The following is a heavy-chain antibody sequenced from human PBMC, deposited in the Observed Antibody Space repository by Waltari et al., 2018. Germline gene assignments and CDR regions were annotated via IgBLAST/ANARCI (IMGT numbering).Heavy chain of an antibody. Sequence: QVQLVQSGAEVKKPGASVKVSCKASGYTFTSYGISLVRQAPGQGLEWMGWINPYNGNTKYIERLQGRVTLTTDTSTNTAYMELRSLRSDDTAMYYCARDPFAPFYWGQGTLVTVSS. J-gene: IGHJ4*02. V-gene: IGHV1-18*01. CDR2: INPYNGNT. CDR3: ARDPFAPFY. CDR1: GYTFTSYG. D-gene: IGHD3-10*01.